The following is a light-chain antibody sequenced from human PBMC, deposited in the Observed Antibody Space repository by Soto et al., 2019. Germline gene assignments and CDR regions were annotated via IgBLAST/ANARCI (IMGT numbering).Light chain of an antibody. J-gene: IGKJ4*01. CDR2: AAS. CDR3: QPANSFPLT. V-gene: IGKV1-12*01. CDR1: QGISRW. Sequence: DIQMTQAPSSVSASVGDRVTITCRASQGISRWLAWYQQKPGKAPKLLIYAASSLQSGVPSRFSGSGSGTDFTLTISSRQPEDFATYYCQPANSFPLTFGGGTQVEIK.